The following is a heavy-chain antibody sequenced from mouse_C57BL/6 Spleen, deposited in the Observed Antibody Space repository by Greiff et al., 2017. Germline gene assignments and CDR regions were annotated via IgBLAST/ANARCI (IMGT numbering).Heavy chain of an antibody. CDR2: IYPGDGDT. J-gene: IGHJ3*01. CDR1: GYAFSSSW. D-gene: IGHD2-5*01. Sequence: LQESGPELVKPGASVKISCKASGYAFSSSWMNWVKQRPGKGLEWIGRIYPGDGDTNYNGKFKGKATLTADKSSSTAYMQLSSLTSEDSAVYFCAAYYSKGGFGYWGQGTLVTVSA. CDR3: AAYYSKGGFGY. V-gene: IGHV1-82*01.